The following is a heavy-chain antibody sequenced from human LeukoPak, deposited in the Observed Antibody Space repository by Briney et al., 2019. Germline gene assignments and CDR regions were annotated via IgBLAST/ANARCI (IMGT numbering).Heavy chain of an antibody. V-gene: IGHV1-69*13. CDR3: ARVGRYSGSYLPPIEDV. CDR1: GGTFSSYV. J-gene: IGHJ6*02. Sequence: SVKVSCKASGGTFSSYVISWVRQAPGQGLEWMGGIIPIFGTANYAQKFQGRVTITADESTSTAYMELSSLRSEDTAVYYCARVGRYSGSYLPPIEDVWGQGTTVTVSS. CDR2: IIPIFGTA. D-gene: IGHD1-26*01.